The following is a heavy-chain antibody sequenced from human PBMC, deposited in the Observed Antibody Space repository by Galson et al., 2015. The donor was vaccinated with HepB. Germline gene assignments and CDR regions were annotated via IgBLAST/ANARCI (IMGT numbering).Heavy chain of an antibody. CDR1: GLTFSDYS. J-gene: IGHJ4*02. CDR3: ARHHLRGVYYGLDY. CDR2: ISSSGDYT. D-gene: IGHD3-10*01. V-gene: IGHV3-11*06. Sequence: SLRLSCAASGLTFSDYSMSWIRQAPGKGLEWVSYISSSGDYTNYADSVKGRFTISRDNAKNSLYLQMNGLRAEDTTVYYCARHHLRGVYYGLDYWGQGTLVTVSS.